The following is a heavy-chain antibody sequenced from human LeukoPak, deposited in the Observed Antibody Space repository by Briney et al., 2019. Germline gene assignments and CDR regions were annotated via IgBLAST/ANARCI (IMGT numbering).Heavy chain of an antibody. Sequence: ASVKVSCKASGYTFADYSIHWVRQAPGQGLEWMGWINPTNGRTKYAEKFQGRVTMARDKSINTAFMELSRLSSDDTAIYFCAKDLGGSTLNWNDFDYWGQGTLVTVSS. CDR2: INPTNGRT. D-gene: IGHD1-20*01. J-gene: IGHJ4*02. V-gene: IGHV1-2*02. CDR3: AKDLGGSTLNWNDFDY. CDR1: GYTFADYS.